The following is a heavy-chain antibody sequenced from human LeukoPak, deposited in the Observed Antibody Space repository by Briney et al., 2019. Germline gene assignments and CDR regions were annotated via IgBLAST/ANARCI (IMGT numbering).Heavy chain of an antibody. V-gene: IGHV4-39*07. J-gene: IGHJ4*02. CDR2: IYYSGST. Sequence: KPSETLSLTCTVSGGSISSSSYYWGWIRQPPGKGLEWIGSIYYSGSTYYNPSLKSRVTISVDTSKNQFSLKLSSVTAADTAVYYCARVHPEDYFDYWGQGTLVTVSS. CDR3: ARVHPEDYFDY. D-gene: IGHD1-14*01. CDR1: GGSISSSSYY.